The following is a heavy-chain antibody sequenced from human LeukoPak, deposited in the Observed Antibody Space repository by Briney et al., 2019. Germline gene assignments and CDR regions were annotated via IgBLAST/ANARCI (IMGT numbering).Heavy chain of an antibody. CDR1: GFTFSSYS. CDR2: ISSSSSYI. D-gene: IGHD3-3*01. CDR3: ARYKEWPTTFDY. V-gene: IGHV3-21*01. Sequence: PGGSLRLSCAASGFTFSSYSMNWVRQAPGKGLEWVSSISSSSSYIYYADSVKGRFTISRDNAKNSLYLQMNRPRAEDTAVYYYARYKEWPTTFDYWGQGTLVTVSS. J-gene: IGHJ4*02.